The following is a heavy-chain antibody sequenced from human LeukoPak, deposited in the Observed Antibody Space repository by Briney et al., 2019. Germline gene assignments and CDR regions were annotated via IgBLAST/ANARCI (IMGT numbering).Heavy chain of an antibody. J-gene: IGHJ3*02. CDR2: INGDGSST. D-gene: IGHD1-26*01. V-gene: IGHV3-74*01. Sequence: PGGSLRLSCAASGFTFSTYWIHWVRQAPGKGLVWVSHINGDGSSTSYADSVKGRFTISRDNAKNSLYLQMNSLRAEDTAVYYCARDLEWELQFAAFDIWGQGTMVTVSS. CDR1: GFTFSTYW. CDR3: ARDLEWELQFAAFDI.